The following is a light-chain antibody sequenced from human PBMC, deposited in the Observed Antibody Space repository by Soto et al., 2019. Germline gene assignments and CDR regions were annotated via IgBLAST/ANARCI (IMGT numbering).Light chain of an antibody. V-gene: IGKV1-5*03. CDR3: QHFNSYPWT. CDR1: QSISSW. J-gene: IGKJ1*01. CDR2: MAS. Sequence: DIQMTQSPSTLSASVGDRVTITCRASQSISSWLAWYQQKPGKAPKLLINMASSLESGVPSRFSGSGSGTEFTLTISSLQPDDFATYYCQHFNSYPWTFGQGTKVEIK.